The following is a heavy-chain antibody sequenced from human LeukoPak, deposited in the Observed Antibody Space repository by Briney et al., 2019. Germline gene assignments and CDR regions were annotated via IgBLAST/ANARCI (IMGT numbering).Heavy chain of an antibody. CDR2: IIPIFGTA. J-gene: IGHJ4*02. CDR1: GGTFSSYA. V-gene: IGHV1-69*01. D-gene: IGHD2-2*01. CDR3: AREACSSTSCYAPYFDY. Sequence: ASVKVSCKASGGTFSSYAISWVRQAPGQELEWMGGIIPIFGTANYAQKFQGRVTITADESTSTAYMELSSLRSEDTAVYYCAREACSSTSCYAPYFDYWGQGTLVTVSS.